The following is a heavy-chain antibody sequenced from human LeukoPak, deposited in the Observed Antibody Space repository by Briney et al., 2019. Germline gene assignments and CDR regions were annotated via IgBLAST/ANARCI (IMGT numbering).Heavy chain of an antibody. J-gene: IGHJ4*02. Sequence: SETLSLTCSVSGGSISNFHWSWIRQPAGKGLEWIGRFYKTGSTNYNPSLKSRVTMSVDTSKNQFSLKMSSVTAADTAVYYCARGYYDSSGSTPFDYWGQGTLVTVSS. CDR1: GGSISNFH. D-gene: IGHD3-22*01. CDR3: ARGYYDSSGSTPFDY. V-gene: IGHV4-4*07. CDR2: FYKTGST.